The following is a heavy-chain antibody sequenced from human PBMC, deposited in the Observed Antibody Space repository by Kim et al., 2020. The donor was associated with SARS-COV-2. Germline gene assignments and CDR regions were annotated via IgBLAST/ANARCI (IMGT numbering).Heavy chain of an antibody. CDR3: AKDSGRITMIVVVITGIDY. Sequence: GGSLRLSCAASGFTFSSYGMHWVRQAPGKGLEWVAVISYDGSNKYYADSVKGRFTISRDNSKNKLYLQMNSLRAEDTAVYYCAKDSGRITMIVVVITGIDYWGQGTLVTVSS. CDR1: GFTFSSYG. J-gene: IGHJ4*02. V-gene: IGHV3-30*18. CDR2: ISYDGSNK. D-gene: IGHD3-22*01.